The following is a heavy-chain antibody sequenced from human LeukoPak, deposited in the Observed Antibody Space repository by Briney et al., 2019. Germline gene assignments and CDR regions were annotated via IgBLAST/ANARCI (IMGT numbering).Heavy chain of an antibody. CDR3: ARVHITIFGVVTPRDAFDI. D-gene: IGHD3-3*01. CDR2: IKQDGSEK. J-gene: IGHJ3*02. Sequence: PGGSLRLSCAASGFTFSSYWMSWVRQAPGKGLEWVANIKQDGSEKYYVDSVKGRFTISRDNAKNSLYLQMNSLRAEDTAVYYCARVHITIFGVVTPRDAFDIWGQGTMVTVSS. CDR1: GFTFSSYW. V-gene: IGHV3-7*01.